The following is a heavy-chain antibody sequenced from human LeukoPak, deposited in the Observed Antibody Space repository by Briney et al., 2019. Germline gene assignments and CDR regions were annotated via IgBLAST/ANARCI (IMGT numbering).Heavy chain of an antibody. CDR1: GGSISSSNW. CDR3: ARVDDYGGNSYDY. Sequence: PSGTLSLTCAVSGGSISSSNWWSWVRQPPGKGLEWIGEIYHSGSTNYNPSLKSRVTISVDKSKNHFSLKLSSVTAADTAVYYCARVDDYGGNSYDYWGQGTLVTVSS. CDR2: IYHSGST. J-gene: IGHJ4*02. D-gene: IGHD4-23*01. V-gene: IGHV4-4*02.